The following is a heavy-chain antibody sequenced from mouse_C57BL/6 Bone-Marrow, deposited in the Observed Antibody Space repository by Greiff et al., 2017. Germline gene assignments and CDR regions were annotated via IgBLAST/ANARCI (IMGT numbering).Heavy chain of an antibody. CDR3: ARGAY. Sequence: QVHVKQSGAELVKPGASVKISCKASGYAFSSYWMNWVKQRPGKSLEWIGQIYPGDGDTNYNGKFKGKATLTADKSSSTAYMQLSSRTSDASAVYFCARGAYWGQGTLVTVSA. V-gene: IGHV1-80*01. CDR1: GYAFSSYW. CDR2: IYPGDGDT. J-gene: IGHJ3*01.